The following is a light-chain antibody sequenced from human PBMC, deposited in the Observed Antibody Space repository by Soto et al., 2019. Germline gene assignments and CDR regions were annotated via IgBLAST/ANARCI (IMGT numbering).Light chain of an antibody. CDR3: QQRTNWPSWT. CDR2: DAS. CDR1: QSVSSY. Sequence: EIVLTQSPATLSLSPGERATLSCRASQSVSSYLAWYQQKPGQAPRLLIYDASNRATGIPARFSGSGSGTDFPLTISSLEPDDFAVYYCQQRTNWPSWTFGQGTKVEIK. J-gene: IGKJ1*01. V-gene: IGKV3-11*01.